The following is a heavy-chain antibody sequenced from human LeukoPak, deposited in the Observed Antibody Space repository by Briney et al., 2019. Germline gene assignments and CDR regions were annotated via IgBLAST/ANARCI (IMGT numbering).Heavy chain of an antibody. CDR3: AKRGSSETRWYPFDY. Sequence: GGSLRLSCVGSGFIFGKYAMTWVRQAPGKGLEWVSTISGGGDSTWNADSVKGRFTVSRDNSKNTLYLQMSSLRVEDTAVYYCAKRGSSETRWYPFDYWGQGTLVTVSS. V-gene: IGHV3-23*01. CDR1: GFIFGKYA. J-gene: IGHJ4*02. D-gene: IGHD2-15*01. CDR2: ISGGGDST.